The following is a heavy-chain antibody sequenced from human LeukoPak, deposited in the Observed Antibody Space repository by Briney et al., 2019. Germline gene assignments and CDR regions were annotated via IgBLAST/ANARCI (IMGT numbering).Heavy chain of an antibody. V-gene: IGHV1-18*01. Sequence: GASVKVSCKASGYTFTSYGISWVRQAPGQGLEWMGWISAYNGNTNYAQKFQGRVTMTEDTSTDTAYMELSSLRSEDTAVYYCATTQVPYPLIYYYYYMDVWGKGTTVTVSS. D-gene: IGHD1/OR15-1a*01. CDR2: ISAYNGNT. J-gene: IGHJ6*03. CDR3: ATTQVPYPLIYYYYYMDV. CDR1: GYTFTSYG.